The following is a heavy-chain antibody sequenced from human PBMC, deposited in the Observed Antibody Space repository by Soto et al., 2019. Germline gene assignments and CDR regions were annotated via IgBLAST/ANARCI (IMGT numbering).Heavy chain of an antibody. V-gene: IGHV1-2*02. CDR1: GYTFTGYY. J-gene: IGHJ4*02. CDR2: INPNNGDT. D-gene: IGHD5-12*01. CDR3: ARHSGYHYVFDY. Sequence: QGQLVQAGAEVKKPGASVKVSCKASGYTFTGYYIHWVRQAPGQGLEWMGWINPNNGDTNYAQKVQGRVTMTRDTSTSTAYLEVSSLRFDDTAVYYCARHSGYHYVFDYWGQGTLVTVSS.